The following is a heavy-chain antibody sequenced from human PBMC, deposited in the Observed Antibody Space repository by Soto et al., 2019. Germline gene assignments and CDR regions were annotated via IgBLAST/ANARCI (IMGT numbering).Heavy chain of an antibody. V-gene: IGHV3-48*03. CDR1: GFTFRSYS. D-gene: IGHD3-9*01. CDR3: ARDKDWAFDY. CDR2: IFTTGTTM. J-gene: IGHJ4*02. Sequence: GGSLRLSCVASGFTFRSYSIVWVRQAPGKGLEWVSYIFTTGTTMYYADSVKGRFTVSRDNAKNSVFLLLNSLRAEDTAVYYCARDKDWAFDYWGQGT.